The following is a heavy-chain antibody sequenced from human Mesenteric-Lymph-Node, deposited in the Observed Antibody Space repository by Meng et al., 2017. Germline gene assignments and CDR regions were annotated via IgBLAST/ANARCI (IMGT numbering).Heavy chain of an antibody. Sequence: GASLKISCAASGFTFRSYWMSWVRQAPWKELEWVANITPGGSEKYYVDSVKGRFTISRDNAKNLLYLQVNSLRVEDTAVYYCARDPEYGAFDVWGQGTMVTVSS. V-gene: IGHV3-7*01. J-gene: IGHJ3*01. D-gene: IGHD1-14*01. CDR3: ARDPEYGAFDV. CDR2: ITPGGSEK. CDR1: GFTFRSYW.